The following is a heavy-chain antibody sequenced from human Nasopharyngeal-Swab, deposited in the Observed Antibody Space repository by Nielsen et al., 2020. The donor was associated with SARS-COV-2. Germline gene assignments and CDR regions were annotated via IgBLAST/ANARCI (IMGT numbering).Heavy chain of an antibody. D-gene: IGHD3-22*01. J-gene: IGHJ4*02. V-gene: IGHV1-18*01. CDR3: AREPNYYDSSGHTRWGFDY. Sequence: ASVKVSCKASGYTFTSYGISCVLQAPGQGLEWMGWISAYNGNTNYAQKLQGRVTMTTDTSTSTAYMELRSLRSDDTAVYYCAREPNYYDSSGHTRWGFDYWGQGTLVTVSS. CDR2: ISAYNGNT. CDR1: GYTFTSYG.